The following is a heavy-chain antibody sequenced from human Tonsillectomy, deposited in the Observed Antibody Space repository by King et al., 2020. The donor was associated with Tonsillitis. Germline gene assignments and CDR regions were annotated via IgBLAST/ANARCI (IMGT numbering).Heavy chain of an antibody. D-gene: IGHD6-6*01. CDR1: GFTFSSYP. CDR3: ARDRVALSSSEADGMDV. CDR2: ISYDGSTK. J-gene: IGHJ6*02. Sequence: VQLVESGGGVVQPGRSLRLSCAASGFTFSSYPMHWVRQAPGKGLEWVAGISYDGSTKYYADSVTGQFTISRDNSKNTLFLQMNSLRGEDTAVYYCARDRVALSSSEADGMDVWGQGTTVTVSS. V-gene: IGHV3-30*04.